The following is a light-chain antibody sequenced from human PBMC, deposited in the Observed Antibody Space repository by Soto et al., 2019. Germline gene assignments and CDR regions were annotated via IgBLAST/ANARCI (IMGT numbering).Light chain of an antibody. J-gene: IGLJ1*01. CDR2: GNS. V-gene: IGLV1-40*01. Sequence: QSVLTQPPSVSGAPGQRVTISCTGSNSNIGAGYDVHWYQQLPGTAPKLLIYGNSNRPSGVPDRFSGSKSGTSASLAITGLQAEDEADYYCQSYDGSLSGSVFGTGTKVTVL. CDR1: NSNIGAGYD. CDR3: QSYDGSLSGSV.